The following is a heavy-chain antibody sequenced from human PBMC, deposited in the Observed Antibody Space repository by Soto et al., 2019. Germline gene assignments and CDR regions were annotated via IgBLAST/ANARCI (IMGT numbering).Heavy chain of an antibody. J-gene: IGHJ4*02. CDR1: GYTFTSYG. Sequence: ASVKVSCKASGYTFTSYGISWVRQAPGQGLEWMGWISAYNGNTNYAQKLQGRVTMTTDTSTSTAYMELRSLRSDDTAVYYCARDRLYYYDRSANHPFDYWGQGTLVTVSS. V-gene: IGHV1-18*04. D-gene: IGHD3-22*01. CDR2: ISAYNGNT. CDR3: ARDRLYYYDRSANHPFDY.